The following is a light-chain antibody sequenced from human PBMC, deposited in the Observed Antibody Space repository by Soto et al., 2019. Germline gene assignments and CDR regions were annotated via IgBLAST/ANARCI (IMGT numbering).Light chain of an antibody. V-gene: IGKV1-39*01. CDR3: QPSYSSPMYT. CDR2: AAF. Sequence: DIQMTQSPSSLSASVGDRVTITCRASQSISSFLNWFQQKPGKAPKLLIYAAFSLQSGVPSRFSGSGSWTDFTLTISTPQPKDVAPYYCQPSYSSPMYTFGQGTKVDIK. J-gene: IGKJ2*01. CDR1: QSISSF.